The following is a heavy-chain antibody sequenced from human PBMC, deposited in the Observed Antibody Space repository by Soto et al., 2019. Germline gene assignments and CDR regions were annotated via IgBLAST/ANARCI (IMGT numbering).Heavy chain of an antibody. V-gene: IGHV3-23*01. D-gene: IGHD6-13*01. J-gene: IGHJ4*02. CDR2: VSGSGGST. CDR1: GFSFGDSA. Sequence: GGSLRLSCAASGFSFGDSAMSWVRQAPGKGLEWVSAVSGSGGSTYYADSVKGRFTISRDNAKNSLYLQMNSLRAEDTALYYCAKGEQQLVPGGFDYWGQGTLVTVSS. CDR3: AKGEQQLVPGGFDY.